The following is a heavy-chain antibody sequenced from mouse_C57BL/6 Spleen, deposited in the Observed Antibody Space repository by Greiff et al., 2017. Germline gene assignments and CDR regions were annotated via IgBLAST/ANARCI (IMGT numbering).Heavy chain of an antibody. J-gene: IGHJ3*01. CDR3: ARPYTTVGQFAY. V-gene: IGHV14-3*01. CDR1: GFNIKNTY. CDR2: IDPANGNT. D-gene: IGHD1-1*01. Sequence: EVQRVESVAELVRPGASVKLSCTASGFNIKNTYMHWVKQRPEQGLEWIGRIDPANGNTKYAPKFQGKATITADTSSNTAYLQLSSLTSEDTAIYYCARPYTTVGQFAYWGQGTLVTVSA.